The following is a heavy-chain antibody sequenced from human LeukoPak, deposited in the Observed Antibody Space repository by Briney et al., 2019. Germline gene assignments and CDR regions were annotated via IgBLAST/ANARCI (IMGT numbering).Heavy chain of an antibody. CDR1: GGSISSGSYS. Sequence: SETLSLTCAVSGGSISSGSYSWSWIRQPPGKGLEWIGYIYPRGSTYYNPSLKSRVILSLDKSANQFSLNLSSVTAADTAVYYCARFSPRAMGNYLDLWGQGTLVTVSS. J-gene: IGHJ4*02. CDR3: ARFSPRAMGNYLDL. V-gene: IGHV4-30-2*01. D-gene: IGHD7-27*01. CDR2: IYPRGST.